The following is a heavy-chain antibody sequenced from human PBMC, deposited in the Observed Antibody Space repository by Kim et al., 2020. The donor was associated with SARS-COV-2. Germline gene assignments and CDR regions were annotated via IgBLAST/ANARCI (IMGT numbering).Heavy chain of an antibody. V-gene: IGHV3-30*18. Sequence: GESLRLSCAASGFTFSSYGMHWVRQAPGKGLEWVAVISYDGSNKYYADSVKGRFTISRDNSKNTLYLQMNSLRAEDTAVYYCAKDGAPGLYYYYGMDVWGQGTTVTVSS. J-gene: IGHJ6*02. CDR2: ISYDGSNK. CDR3: AKDGAPGLYYYYGMDV. CDR1: GFTFSSYG. D-gene: IGHD3-16*01.